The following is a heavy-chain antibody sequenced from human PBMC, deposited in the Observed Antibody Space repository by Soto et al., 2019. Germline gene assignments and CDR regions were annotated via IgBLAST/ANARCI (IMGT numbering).Heavy chain of an antibody. D-gene: IGHD6-13*01. Sequence: GKGLEWVSAISGSGGSTYYADSVKGRFTISRDNSKNTLYLQMNSLRAEDTAVYYCAKVGRQQLVKLYYFYGMDVWGHGTTVTVFS. V-gene: IGHV3-23*01. J-gene: IGHJ6*02. CDR3: AKVGRQQLVKLYYFYGMDV. CDR2: ISGSGGST.